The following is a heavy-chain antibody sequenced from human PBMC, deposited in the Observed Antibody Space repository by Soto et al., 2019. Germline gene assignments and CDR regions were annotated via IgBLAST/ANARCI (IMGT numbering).Heavy chain of an antibody. Sequence: QVQLVESGGGVVQPGRSLRLSCAASGFIFSDYAMHWVRQAPGKGLEWVAVISYDGSNKFYVDSVMGRFTISRDNSKNTLFVQMNSLRVEDTAVYYCARDVGDSGSFFDSWGQGTLVTVSS. V-gene: IGHV3-30*04. CDR2: ISYDGSNK. CDR1: GFIFSDYA. J-gene: IGHJ4*02. D-gene: IGHD3-10*01. CDR3: ARDVGDSGSFFDS.